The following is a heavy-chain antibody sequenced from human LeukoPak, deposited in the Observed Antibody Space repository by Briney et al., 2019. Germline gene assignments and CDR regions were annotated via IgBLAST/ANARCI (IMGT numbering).Heavy chain of an antibody. V-gene: IGHV3-23*01. D-gene: IGHD6-19*01. CDR2: ISGSGGST. J-gene: IGHJ4*02. Sequence: GGSLRLSCAASGFTFSSYAMSWVRQAPGKGLEWVSAISGSGGSTYYADSVKGRFTISRDNSKNALYLQMNSLRAEDTAVYYCAKDQAVADLYYFDYWGQGTLVTVSS. CDR3: AKDQAVADLYYFDY. CDR1: GFTFSSYA.